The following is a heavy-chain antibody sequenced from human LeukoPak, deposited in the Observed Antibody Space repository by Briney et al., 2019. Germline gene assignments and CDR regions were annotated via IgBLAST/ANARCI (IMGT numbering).Heavy chain of an antibody. CDR3: ARGLISSSFYYYYYMDV. J-gene: IGHJ6*03. CDR1: GYTFTGYY. Sequence: ASVKVSCKASGYTFTGYYMHWVRQAPGQGLEWMGWINPNSGGTNYAQKFQGRVTMTRDTSISTAYMELSRLRSEDTAVYYCARGLISSSFYYYYYMDVWGKETTVTVSS. CDR2: INPNSGGT. V-gene: IGHV1-2*02. D-gene: IGHD6-6*01.